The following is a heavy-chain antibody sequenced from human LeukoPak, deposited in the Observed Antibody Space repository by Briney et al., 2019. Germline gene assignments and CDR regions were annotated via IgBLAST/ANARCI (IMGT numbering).Heavy chain of an antibody. V-gene: IGHV4-4*07. CDR2: MYTSGST. J-gene: IGHJ5*02. Sequence: PSETLSLTCNVSGGSISRYYWSWIRQPAGKGLEWIGRMYTSGSTSYNPSLKGRVTLSVDTSKNQFSLKLSSVTAADTAVYYCARDTGGYCTNTYCQNNWFDPWGQGTRVTVSS. D-gene: IGHD2-8*01. CDR1: GGSISRYY. CDR3: ARDTGGYCTNTYCQNNWFDP.